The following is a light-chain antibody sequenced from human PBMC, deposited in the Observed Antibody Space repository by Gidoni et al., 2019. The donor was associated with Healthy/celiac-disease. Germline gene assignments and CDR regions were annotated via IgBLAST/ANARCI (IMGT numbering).Light chain of an antibody. J-gene: IGKJ2*01. CDR1: QSISSY. Sequence: DIQMTQSPSSLSASVGGRVTITCRSSQSISSYLNWYQQKPGKDPKLLIYAASSLQSGVPSRFSGSGSGTDFTLTISSLQPEDFATYYCQQRYSTPSGPPWWDTFGQGTKLEIK. CDR3: QQRYSTPSGPPWWDT. CDR2: AAS. V-gene: IGKV1-39*01.